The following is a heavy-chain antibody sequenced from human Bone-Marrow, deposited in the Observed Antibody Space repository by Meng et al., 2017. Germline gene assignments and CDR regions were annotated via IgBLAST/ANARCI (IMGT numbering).Heavy chain of an antibody. D-gene: IGHD1-26*01. J-gene: IGHJ4*02. Sequence: EVQLVVSGGGLIHPGGSRSLSCAASGFTFTNYLIHRVRQAPGKGLLWVSHINNDGSTTSYADSVKGRFSISRDNAKNTVYLQMNSLRAEDTAVYYCARGGVGSFDYWGQGTLVTVSS. CDR2: INNDGSTT. V-gene: IGHV3-74*01. CDR1: GFTFTNYL. CDR3: ARGGVGSFDY.